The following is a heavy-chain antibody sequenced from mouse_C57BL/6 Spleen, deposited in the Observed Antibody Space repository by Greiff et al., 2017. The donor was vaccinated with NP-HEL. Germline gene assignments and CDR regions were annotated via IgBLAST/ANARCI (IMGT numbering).Heavy chain of an antibody. D-gene: IGHD1-1*01. V-gene: IGHV7-3*01. CDR2: IRNKANGYTT. J-gene: IGHJ2*01. CDR1: GFTFTDYY. CDR3: ARSPPSTTVVATDY. Sequence: EVHLVESGGGLVQPGGSLSLSCAASGFTFTDYYMSWVRQPPGKALEWLGFIRNKANGYTTEYSASVKGRFTISRDNSQSILYLQMNALRAEDSATYYCARSPPSTTVVATDYWGQGTTLTVSS.